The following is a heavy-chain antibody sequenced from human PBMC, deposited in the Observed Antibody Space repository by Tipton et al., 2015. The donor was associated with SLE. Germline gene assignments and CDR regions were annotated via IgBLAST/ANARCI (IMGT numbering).Heavy chain of an antibody. V-gene: IGHV4-61*08. CDR3: ARDYCSGGSCYFDY. J-gene: IGHJ4*02. CDR1: GGSISSGGYS. CDR2: IYYSGST. Sequence: TLSLTCAVSGGSISSGGYSWSWIRQPPGKGLEWIGYIYYSGSTNYNPSLKSRVTISVDTSKNQFSLKLSSVTAADTAVYYCARDYCSGGSCYFDYWGQGTLVTVSS. D-gene: IGHD2-15*01.